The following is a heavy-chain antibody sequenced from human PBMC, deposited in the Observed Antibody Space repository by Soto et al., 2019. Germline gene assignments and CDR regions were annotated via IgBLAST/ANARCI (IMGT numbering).Heavy chain of an antibody. CDR1: VGSIRTSTYS. D-gene: IGHD5-18*01. CDR2: IHYSGST. CDR3: ARTWGYLGVAAGTAMVKGDNWFDP. Sequence: PSETLSLTCTVSVGSIRTSTYSWGWIRQPPGKGLEWIESIHYSGSTYYNPSLKSRVTISVDTSKNQFSLKLSSVTAADTAVYHCARTWGYLGVAAGTAMVKGDNWFDPWGQGTLVTVSS. J-gene: IGHJ5*02. V-gene: IGHV4-39*07.